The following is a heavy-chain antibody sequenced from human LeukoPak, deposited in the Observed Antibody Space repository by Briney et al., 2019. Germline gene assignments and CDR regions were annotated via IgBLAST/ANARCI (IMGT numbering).Heavy chain of an antibody. Sequence: GGSLRLSCAASGFTFSSYAMSWVRQAPGKGLEWVSAISGSGGSTYYADSVKGRFTISRDNSKNTLYLQMNSLRAEDTAVYYCARATYYYDSSGYPPDAFDIWGQGTMVTVSS. V-gene: IGHV3-23*01. CDR2: ISGSGGST. CDR3: ARATYYYDSSGYPPDAFDI. CDR1: GFTFSSYA. D-gene: IGHD3-22*01. J-gene: IGHJ3*02.